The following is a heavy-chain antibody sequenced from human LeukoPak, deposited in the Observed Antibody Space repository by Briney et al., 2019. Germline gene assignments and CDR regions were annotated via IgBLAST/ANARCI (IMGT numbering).Heavy chain of an antibody. J-gene: IGHJ4*02. CDR2: INHSGST. CDR1: GGSISSNRHY. CDR3: ARGFRPPSIAAAGILGFDY. D-gene: IGHD6-13*01. V-gene: IGHV4-39*07. Sequence: SETLSLTCTVSGGSISSNRHYWGWIRQPPGKGLEWIGEINHSGSTNYNPSLKSRVTISVDTSKNQFSLKLSSVTAADTAVYYCARGFRPPSIAAAGILGFDYWGQGTLVTVSS.